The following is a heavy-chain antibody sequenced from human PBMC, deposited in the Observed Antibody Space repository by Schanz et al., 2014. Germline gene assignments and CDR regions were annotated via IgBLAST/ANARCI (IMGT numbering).Heavy chain of an antibody. CDR2: ISSRGTTI. V-gene: IGHV3-11*01. J-gene: IGHJ6*02. Sequence: QVQLEESGGGLVTPGGSLRLSCVASGFTFSDYYMSWIRQAPGKVLECISYISSRGTTIYYADSVKGRFTISREKDENSLYLQMSSLSAEDTDVYYCASSSYRLLSYYYAMDVWGRGTTVTVSS. CDR3: ASSSYRLLSYYYAMDV. CDR1: GFTFSDYY. D-gene: IGHD1-26*01.